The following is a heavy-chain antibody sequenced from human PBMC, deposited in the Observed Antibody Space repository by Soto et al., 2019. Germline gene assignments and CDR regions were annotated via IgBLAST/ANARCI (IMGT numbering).Heavy chain of an antibody. J-gene: IGHJ5*02. CDR2: ISSSSSYI. V-gene: IGHV3-21*01. CDR1: GFTFSSYS. D-gene: IGHD2-21*02. CDR3: ARGGLGYCGGDCYSAKYWFDP. Sequence: EVQLVESGGGLVKPGGSLRLSCAASGFTFSSYSMNWVRQAPGKGLEWVSSISSSSSYIYYADSVKGRFTISRDNAKNSLYLQMNSLRAEDTAVYYCARGGLGYCGGDCYSAKYWFDPWGQGTLVTVSS.